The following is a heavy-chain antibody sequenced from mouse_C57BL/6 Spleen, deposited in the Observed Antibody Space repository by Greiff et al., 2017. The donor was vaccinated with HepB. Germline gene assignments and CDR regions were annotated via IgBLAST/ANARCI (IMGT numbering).Heavy chain of an antibody. CDR2: IRSKSNNYAT. CDR1: GFSFNTYA. D-gene: IGHD1-1*01. V-gene: IGHV10-1*01. J-gene: IGHJ1*03. Sequence: EVQRVESGGGLVQPKGSLKLSCAASGFSFNTYAMNWVRQAPGKGLEWVARIRSKSNNYATYYADSVKDRFTISRDDSESMLYLQMNNLKTEDTAMYYCVRQRYGSSYWYFDVWGTGTTVTVSS. CDR3: VRQRYGSSYWYFDV.